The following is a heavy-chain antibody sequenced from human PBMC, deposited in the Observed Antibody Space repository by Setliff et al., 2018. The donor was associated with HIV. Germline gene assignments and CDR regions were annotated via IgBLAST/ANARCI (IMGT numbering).Heavy chain of an antibody. D-gene: IGHD2-2*01. V-gene: IGHV4-4*09. CDR1: GDSISSYS. J-gene: IGHJ5*01. Sequence: SETLSLXCTVSGDSISSYSWNWIRQPPGRGLEWIGYVYASGETNYNPSLKSRVTMSTDTSRNQFFLNLNYATAADTAVYFCARRVLQDSTITSSNWFDSWGQGTLVTVSS. CDR2: VYASGET. CDR3: ARRVLQDSTITSSNWFDS.